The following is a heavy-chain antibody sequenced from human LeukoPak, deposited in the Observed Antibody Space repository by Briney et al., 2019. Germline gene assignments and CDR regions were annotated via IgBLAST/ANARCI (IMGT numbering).Heavy chain of an antibody. V-gene: IGHV3-64*01. D-gene: IGHD3-16*02. CDR2: ISSNGGST. CDR1: GFTFSSYA. Sequence: GVSLRLYCAASGFTFSSYAMHWVRQAPGKGLEYVSAISSNGGSTYYANSVKGRFTISRDNSKNTLYLQMGSLRAEDMAVYYCARGLCLGELSLFDYWGQGTLVTVSS. J-gene: IGHJ4*02. CDR3: ARGLCLGELSLFDY.